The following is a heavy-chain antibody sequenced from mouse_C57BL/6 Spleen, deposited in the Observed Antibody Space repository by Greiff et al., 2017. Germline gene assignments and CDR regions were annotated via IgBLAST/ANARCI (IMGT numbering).Heavy chain of an antibody. CDR1: GFTFSSYA. D-gene: IGHD4-1*01. Sequence: EVQLVESGGGLVKPGGSLKLSCAASGFTFSSYAMSWVRQTPEKRLEWVATISDGGSYTYYPDNVKGRFTISRDNAKNNLYLHMNHLKSEDTAMYYCSSDWDSYGYWGQGTTLTVSS. CDR3: SSDWDSYGY. CDR2: ISDGGSYT. V-gene: IGHV5-4*01. J-gene: IGHJ2*01.